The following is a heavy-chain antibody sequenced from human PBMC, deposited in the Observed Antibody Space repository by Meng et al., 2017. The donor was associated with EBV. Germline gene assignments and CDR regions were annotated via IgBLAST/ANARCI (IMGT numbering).Heavy chain of an antibody. CDR2: IPSDASHNK. V-gene: IGHV3-30*18. J-gene: IGHJ5*02. Sequence: EHLLEAGGGVLQPGRSLSLSCAASGFTFSDYGLHWAHQAPGKGPEWVAIIPSDASHNKYYADSVKGRFTIARDNSKNTLYLQMNSLRTEDTAVYYCAKDLSGRFNPWGQGTLVTVSS. D-gene: IGHD1-14*01. CDR3: AKDLSGRFNP. CDR1: GFTFSDYG.